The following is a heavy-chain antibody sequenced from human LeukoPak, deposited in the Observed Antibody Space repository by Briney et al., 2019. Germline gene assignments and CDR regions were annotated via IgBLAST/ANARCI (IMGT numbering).Heavy chain of an antibody. CDR1: GGSISSSSYY. J-gene: IGHJ3*02. V-gene: IGHV4-39*07. CDR2: IYHSGST. CDR3: ARVLRTDILTPTDAFDI. Sequence: PSETLSLTCTVSGGSISSSSYYWGWIRQPPGKGLEWIGSIYHSGSTYYNPSLKSRVTISVDTSKNQFSLKLSSVTAADTAVYYCARVLRTDILTPTDAFDIWGQGTMVTVSS. D-gene: IGHD3-9*01.